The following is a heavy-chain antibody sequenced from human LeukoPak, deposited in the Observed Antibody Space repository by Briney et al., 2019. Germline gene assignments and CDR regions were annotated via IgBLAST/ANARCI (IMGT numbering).Heavy chain of an antibody. CDR2: IIPIFGTA. CDR1: GGTFSSYA. J-gene: IGHJ3*02. CDR3: AREMSAFDI. V-gene: IGHV1-69*13. Sequence: VASVKVSCKASGGTFSSYAISWVRQAPGQGLEWMGGIIPIFGTANYAQKFQGRVTITADESTSTAYMGLSSLRSEDTAVYYCAREMSAFDIWGQGTMATVSS.